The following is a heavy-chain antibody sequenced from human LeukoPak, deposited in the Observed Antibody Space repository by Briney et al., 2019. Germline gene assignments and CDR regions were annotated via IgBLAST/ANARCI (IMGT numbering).Heavy chain of an antibody. J-gene: IGHJ4*02. CDR1: GFTFSNYE. CDR3: ARRFSYYPYFHDY. Sequence: PGGSLRLSCAASGFTFSNYEMNWVRQAPGKGLEWISYISSSGSPIYYADSVKGRFTISRDNPKNSLFLQMNSLSAEDTAVYYCARRFSYYPYFHDYWGQGTLVTVSS. D-gene: IGHD4-11*01. V-gene: IGHV3-48*03. CDR2: ISSSGSPI.